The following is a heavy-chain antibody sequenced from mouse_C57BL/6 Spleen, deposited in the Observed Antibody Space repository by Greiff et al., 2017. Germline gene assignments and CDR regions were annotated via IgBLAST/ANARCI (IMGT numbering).Heavy chain of an antibody. V-gene: IGHV3-6*01. Sequence: EVKLVESGPGLVKPSQSLSLTCSVTGYSITSGYYWNWLRQFPGNKLEWMGYISYDGSNNYNPSLKNRIAITRDTSKNQFFLKLNSVTTEDTATYYCARDGSGYVLYAMDYWGQGTSVTVSS. CDR1: GYSITSGYY. CDR2: ISYDGSN. CDR3: ARDGSGYVLYAMDY. J-gene: IGHJ4*01. D-gene: IGHD3-2*02.